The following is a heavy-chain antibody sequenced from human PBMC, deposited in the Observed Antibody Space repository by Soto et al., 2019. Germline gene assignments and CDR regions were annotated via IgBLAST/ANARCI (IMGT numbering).Heavy chain of an antibody. CDR3: AGDRGGDGNLDY. V-gene: IGHV4-31*03. CDR1: GGSTRSGAYY. D-gene: IGHD3-10*01. Sequence: QVQLQESGPGLVKPSQTLSLTCTVSGGSTRSGAYYWTWIRQHPGKGPEWIGYIYSSGTTYYNPSLERRVTMSSDTAKNQFSLNLNSVTAADAAMYYCAGDRGGDGNLDYWGQGTLVIVSS. J-gene: IGHJ4*02. CDR2: IYSSGTT.